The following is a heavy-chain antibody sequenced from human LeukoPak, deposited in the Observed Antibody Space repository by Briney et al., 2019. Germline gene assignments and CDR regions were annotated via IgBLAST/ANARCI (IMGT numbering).Heavy chain of an antibody. Sequence: VASVKVSCKASGYTFTGYYMHWVRQAPGQGLEWMGGFDPEGGETIYAQKFQGRVTMTEDTSTDTAYMELSSLRSGDTAVYYCATERPGTFPYYYYYGMDVWGQGTTVTVSS. D-gene: IGHD1-1*01. J-gene: IGHJ6*02. CDR2: FDPEGGET. CDR1: GYTFTGYY. V-gene: IGHV1-24*01. CDR3: ATERPGTFPYYYYYGMDV.